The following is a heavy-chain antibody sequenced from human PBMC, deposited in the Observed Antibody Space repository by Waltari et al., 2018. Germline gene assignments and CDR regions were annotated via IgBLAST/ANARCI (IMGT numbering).Heavy chain of an antibody. J-gene: IGHJ2*01. CDR1: GGTFSSYA. D-gene: IGHD5-18*01. CDR2: IIPIFGTA. Sequence: QVQLVQSGAEVKKPGSSVKVSCKASGGTFSSYAIRWVRQAPGPGLEWMGGIIPIFGTANYAQKFQGRVTITTDESTSTAYMELSSLRSEDTAVYYCARVSPRGYSYGPYWYFDLWGRGTLVTVSS. CDR3: ARVSPRGYSYGPYWYFDL. V-gene: IGHV1-69*05.